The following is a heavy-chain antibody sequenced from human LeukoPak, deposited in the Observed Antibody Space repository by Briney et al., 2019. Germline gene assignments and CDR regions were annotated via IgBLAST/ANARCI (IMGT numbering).Heavy chain of an antibody. V-gene: IGHV3-23*01. D-gene: IGHD3-22*01. J-gene: IGHJ4*02. CDR1: GFTFSSYA. CDR2: ISGSGCST. CDR3: AKALRSNSYDSSGYHYAFSYIFDD. Sequence: GGSLRLSCAASGFTFSSYAMSWVRQAPGKGLEWVSSISGSGCSTYYTDSVKGRFTISRDNSKNTLYLQMNSLRADDTAVYYCAKALRSNSYDSSGYHYAFSYIFDDWGQGTLVTVSS.